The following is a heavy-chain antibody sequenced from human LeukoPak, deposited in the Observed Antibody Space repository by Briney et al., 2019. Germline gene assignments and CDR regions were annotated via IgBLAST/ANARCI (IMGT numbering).Heavy chain of an antibody. CDR2: IWYDGSNK. CDR1: GFTFSSYG. J-gene: IGHJ3*02. D-gene: IGHD3-10*01. V-gene: IGHV3-33*01. Sequence: GRSLRLSCAASGFTFSSYGMHWVRQAPGKGLEWVAVIWYDGSNKYYADSVKGRFTISRDNSKNTLYLQMNSLRAEDTAVYYCARALNYYGSGPFDIWGQGTMVTVSS. CDR3: ARALNYYGSGPFDI.